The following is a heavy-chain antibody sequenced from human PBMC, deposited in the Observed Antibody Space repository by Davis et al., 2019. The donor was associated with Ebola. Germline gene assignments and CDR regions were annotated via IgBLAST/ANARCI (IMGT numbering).Heavy chain of an antibody. CDR2: ISGSGGST. CDR3: AKDPTVTTTGYYGMDV. CDR1: GFTFSSYA. Sequence: PGGSLRLSCAASGFTFSSYAMSWVRQAPGKGLEWVSAISGSGGSTYYADSVKGRFTISRDNSKNTLYLQMNSLRAEDTAVYYCAKDPTVTTTGYYGMDVWGQGTTVTVSS. J-gene: IGHJ6*02. V-gene: IGHV3-23*01. D-gene: IGHD4-17*01.